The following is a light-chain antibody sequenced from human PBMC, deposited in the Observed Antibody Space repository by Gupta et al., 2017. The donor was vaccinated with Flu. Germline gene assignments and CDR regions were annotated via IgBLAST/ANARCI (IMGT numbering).Light chain of an antibody. Sequence: GERATLSCRASQSISSNLDWYQQKPGQAPRRLIFDASTRATGIPARFSGSGSGTDFTLTISSLQSEDFAVYYCKQCNNWPHTFGEGTKVELK. CDR2: DAS. CDR3: KQCNNWPHT. V-gene: IGKV3-15*01. J-gene: IGKJ2*01. CDR1: QSISSN.